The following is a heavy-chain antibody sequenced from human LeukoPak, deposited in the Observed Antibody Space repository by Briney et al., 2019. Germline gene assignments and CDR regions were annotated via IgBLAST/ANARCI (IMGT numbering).Heavy chain of an antibody. D-gene: IGHD6-19*01. CDR1: GFTFSSYE. V-gene: IGHV3-48*03. CDR3: ARAVDSSGWKNWFDP. Sequence: GGSLRFSCAASGFTFSSYEMNWVRQAPGKGLEGVSYISSSGSTIYYADSVKGRFTISRDNAKSSLYLQMNSLRAEDTAVYYCARAVDSSGWKNWFDPWGQGTLVTVSS. J-gene: IGHJ5*02. CDR2: ISSSGSTI.